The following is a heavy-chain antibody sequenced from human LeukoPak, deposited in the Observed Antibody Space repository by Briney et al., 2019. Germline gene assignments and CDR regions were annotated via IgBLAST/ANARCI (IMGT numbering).Heavy chain of an antibody. J-gene: IGHJ3*02. V-gene: IGHV4-59*11. CDR1: GGSISSHY. Sequence: SETLSLTCTVSGGSISSHYWSWIRQPPGKGLEWIGYIYYSGSTNYNPSLKSRVTISVDTSKNQFSLKLSSVTAADTAVYYCARVDSTRYAFDIWGQGTMVTVSS. CDR2: IYYSGST. CDR3: ARVDSTRYAFDI. D-gene: IGHD6-13*01.